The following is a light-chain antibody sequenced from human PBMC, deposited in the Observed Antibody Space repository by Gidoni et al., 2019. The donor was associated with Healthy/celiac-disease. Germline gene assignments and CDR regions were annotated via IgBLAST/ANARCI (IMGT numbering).Light chain of an antibody. CDR1: QGIRND. CDR3: LQDYNYPPT. CDR2: AAS. J-gene: IGKJ4*01. V-gene: IGKV1-6*01. Sequence: AIQLTQSPSSLSASVGDRVTITCRASQGIRNDLGWYQQKPGKAPKLLIYAASSLQSGVPSRFSGSGSGTDFTLTISSLQPEDFATYYCLQDYNYPPTFXGXTKVEIK.